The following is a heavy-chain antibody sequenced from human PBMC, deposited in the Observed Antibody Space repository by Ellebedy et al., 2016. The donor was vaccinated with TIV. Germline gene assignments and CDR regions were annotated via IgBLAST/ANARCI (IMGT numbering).Heavy chain of an antibody. CDR2: IRDSGGNT. Sequence: PGGSLRLSCAASGFTFSSYGMGWVRQAPGKGLEWVASIRDSGGNTYYVDSVKGRFTISRDNSKNTLSLQMNTLRAEDTAIYYCAKDQRSHGINWYGWFDPWGQGTLVTVSS. CDR3: AKDQRSHGINWYGWFDP. J-gene: IGHJ5*02. V-gene: IGHV3-23*01. CDR1: GFTFSSYG. D-gene: IGHD6-13*01.